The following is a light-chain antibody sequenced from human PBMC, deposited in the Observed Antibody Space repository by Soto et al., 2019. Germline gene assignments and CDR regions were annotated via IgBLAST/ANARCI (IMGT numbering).Light chain of an antibody. CDR1: QSVSSN. CDR2: GAS. CDR3: QHYNKLPLT. J-gene: IGKJ4*01. V-gene: IGKV3-15*01. Sequence: EIVLTQSPATLSVSPGDRATLSCRASQSVSSNFAWYQQQPGQAPRLVIYGASNRGTGIPARFSGRGSGTEVTRTISSLQSEDCAVDYCQHYNKLPLTCGGGAKVEIK.